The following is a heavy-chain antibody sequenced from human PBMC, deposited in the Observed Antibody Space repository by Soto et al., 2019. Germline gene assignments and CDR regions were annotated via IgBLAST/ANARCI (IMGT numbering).Heavy chain of an antibody. CDR2: ISYDGSNK. CDR3: AKDGPPPVNYGMAV. J-gene: IGHJ6*04. CDR1: GFTFSSYG. Sequence: LRLSCAASGFTFSSYGMHWVRQAPGKGLEWVAVISYDGSNKYYADSVKGRFTISRDNSKNTLYLQMNSLRAEDTAVYYCAKDGPPPVNYGMAVGGKGPTPTFPP. V-gene: IGHV3-30*18. D-gene: IGHD4-17*01.